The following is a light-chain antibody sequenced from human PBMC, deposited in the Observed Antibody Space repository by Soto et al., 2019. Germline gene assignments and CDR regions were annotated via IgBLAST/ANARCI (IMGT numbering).Light chain of an antibody. CDR1: SSNIGAGYD. Sequence: QSVLTQPPSVSGAPGQRVTISCTGTSSNIGAGYDVHWYQQLPGTAPKLIIYDKNNRPSGVPDRFSGSKSGTSASLAITGLQAEDESDYYCQSYDSSLSGSTVFGTGTQLTVL. V-gene: IGLV1-40*01. CDR3: QSYDSSLSGSTV. CDR2: DKN. J-gene: IGLJ1*01.